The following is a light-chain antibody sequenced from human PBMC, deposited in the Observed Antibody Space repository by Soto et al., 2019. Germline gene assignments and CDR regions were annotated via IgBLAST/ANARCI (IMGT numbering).Light chain of an antibody. CDR1: QSVRSDY. Sequence: EIVLTQSPGTLSLSPGERATLSCRASQSVRSDYLAWYQQKPGQAPRLHIYGASTRATGIPDRFTGSGSGTEFTLTISSLQSEDFAVYYCQQYKSWPPITFGQGTRLEIK. CDR2: GAS. V-gene: IGKV3-20*01. CDR3: QQYKSWPPIT. J-gene: IGKJ5*01.